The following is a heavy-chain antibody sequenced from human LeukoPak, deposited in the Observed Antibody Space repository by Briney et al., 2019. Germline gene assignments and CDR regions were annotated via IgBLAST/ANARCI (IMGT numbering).Heavy chain of an antibody. CDR1: GFTFSSYA. D-gene: IGHD2-2*02. J-gene: IGHJ3*02. Sequence: PGRSLRLSCAASGFTFSSYAMHWVRQAPGKGLEWVAVISYDGSNKYYADSVKGRFTISRDNSENTLYLQMNSLRAEDTAVYYCARDPLGYCSSTSCYNSAFDIWGQGTMVTVSS. CDR3: ARDPLGYCSSTSCYNSAFDI. CDR2: ISYDGSNK. V-gene: IGHV3-30*04.